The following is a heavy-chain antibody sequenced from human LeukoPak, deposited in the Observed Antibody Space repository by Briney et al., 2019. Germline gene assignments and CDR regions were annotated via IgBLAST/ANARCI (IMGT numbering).Heavy chain of an antibody. CDR3: ARAAFPYYYYMDV. CDR2: IYHSGIT. Sequence: PSETLSLTCAVSGYSISSGYYWGWIRQSPGKGLEWIGSIYHSGITYYKPSLKSRVSISVDTSKNQFSLNLSSVTAADTAVYYCARAAFPYYYYMDVWGKGTTVTVSS. J-gene: IGHJ6*03. D-gene: IGHD6-13*01. V-gene: IGHV4-38-2*01. CDR1: GYSISSGYY.